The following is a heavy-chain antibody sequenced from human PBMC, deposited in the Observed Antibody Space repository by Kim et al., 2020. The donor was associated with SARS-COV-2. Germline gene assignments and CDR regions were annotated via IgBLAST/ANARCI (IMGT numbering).Heavy chain of an antibody. Sequence: SETLSLTCTVSGGSISSSSYYWGWIRQPPGKGLEWIGSIYYSGSTYYNPSLKSRVTISVDTSKNQFSLKLSSVTAADTAVYYCARHLWENIAAAGTGPRVDYWGQGTLVTVSS. D-gene: IGHD6-13*01. J-gene: IGHJ4*02. CDR2: IYYSGST. V-gene: IGHV4-39*01. CDR1: GGSISSSSYY. CDR3: ARHLWENIAAAGTGPRVDY.